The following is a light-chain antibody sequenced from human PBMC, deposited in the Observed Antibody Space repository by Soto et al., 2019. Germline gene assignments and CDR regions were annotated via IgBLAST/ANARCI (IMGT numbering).Light chain of an antibody. V-gene: IGLV2-14*03. J-gene: IGLJ1*01. Sequence: QSVLTQPASVFGSPGQSITISCTGTSSDVGGYNFVSWYQQHPGKAPKLMIYEVSNRPSGVSNRFSGSKSGNTASLTISGLQPEDEADYYCSSYTTSSTVVFGTGTSHRP. CDR1: SSDVGGYNF. CDR2: EVS. CDR3: SSYTTSSTVV.